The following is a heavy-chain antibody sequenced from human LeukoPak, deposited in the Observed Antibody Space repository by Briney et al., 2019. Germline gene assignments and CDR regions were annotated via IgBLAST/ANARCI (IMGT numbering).Heavy chain of an antibody. J-gene: IGHJ4*02. Sequence: GGSLRLSCAASGFTFSSYSMNWVRQAPGKGLEWVSSISSSSSYIYYADSVKGRFTISRDNAKNSLYLQMNSLRAEDTAVYYCARDDSVITFGESWGQGTLVTVSS. CDR3: ARDDSVITFGES. CDR2: ISSSSSYI. CDR1: GFTFSSYS. D-gene: IGHD3-16*01. V-gene: IGHV3-21*01.